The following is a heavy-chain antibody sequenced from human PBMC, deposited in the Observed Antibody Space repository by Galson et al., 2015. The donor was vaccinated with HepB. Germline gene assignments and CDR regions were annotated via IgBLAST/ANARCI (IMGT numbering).Heavy chain of an antibody. CDR2: INPSGGST. Sequence: SVKVSCKASGYTFTSYYMHWVRQAPGQGLEWMGIINPSGGSTSYAQKFQGRVTMTRDTSTSTAYMELSSLRSEDTAVYYCAWEPRYSGSYSDWGLLYYYYMDVWGKGTTVTVSS. CDR1: GYTFTSYY. J-gene: IGHJ6*03. CDR3: AWEPRYSGSYSDWGLLYYYYMDV. D-gene: IGHD1-26*01. V-gene: IGHV1-46*01.